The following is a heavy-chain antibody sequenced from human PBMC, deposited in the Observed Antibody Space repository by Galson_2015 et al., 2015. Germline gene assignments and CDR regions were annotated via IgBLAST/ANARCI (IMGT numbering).Heavy chain of an antibody. CDR3: TKIHTFGGVDLDY. D-gene: IGHD3-16*01. J-gene: IGHJ4*02. Sequence: SLRLSCAASGFTFGYYGMSWFRQAPGKGLEWVGFIRSKAYGGTTEYAASVKGRFTISRDDSKSIAYLQMNSLKTEDTAVYYCTKIHTFGGVDLDYWGQGTLVTVSS. CDR1: GFTFGYYG. CDR2: IRSKAYGGTT. V-gene: IGHV3-49*03.